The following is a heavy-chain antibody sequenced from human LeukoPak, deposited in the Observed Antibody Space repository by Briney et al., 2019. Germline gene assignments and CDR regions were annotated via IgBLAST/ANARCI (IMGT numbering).Heavy chain of an antibody. D-gene: IGHD5-12*01. V-gene: IGHV4-39*01. J-gene: IGHJ4*01. CDR1: GDSISTSRYY. CDR2: ISYSGSA. Sequence: SETLSLTCTVPGDSISTSRYYWGWIRQPPGKGLEWIASISYSGSAYYSPSLKSRVTISVDTSKNQFSLRVSSVTAADTAVYYCARHRAATTLPTELWGHGTLVTVS. CDR3: ARHRAATTLPTEL.